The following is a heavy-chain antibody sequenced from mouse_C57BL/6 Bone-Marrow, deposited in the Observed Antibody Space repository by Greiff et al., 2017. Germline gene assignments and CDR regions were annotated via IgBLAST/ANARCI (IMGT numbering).Heavy chain of an antibody. CDR3: ARKIYYGNYVFYAMDY. J-gene: IGHJ4*01. Sequence: VKLQQPGAELVKPGASVKLSCKASGYTFTSYWMQWVKQRPGQGLEWIGEIDPSDSYTNYNQKFKGKATLTVDTSSSTAYMQLSSLTSADSAVYYCARKIYYGNYVFYAMDYWGQGTSVTVSS. CDR1: GYTFTSYW. D-gene: IGHD2-1*01. CDR2: IDPSDSYT. V-gene: IGHV1-50*01.